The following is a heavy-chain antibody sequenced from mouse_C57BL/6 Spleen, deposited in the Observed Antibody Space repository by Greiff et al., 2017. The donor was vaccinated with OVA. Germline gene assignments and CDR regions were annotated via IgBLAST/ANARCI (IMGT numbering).Heavy chain of an antibody. J-gene: IGHJ1*03. V-gene: IGHV5-17*01. CDR2: ISSGSSTI. CDR1: GFTFSDYG. D-gene: IGHD1-1*01. CDR3: ARPGSRDWYFDV. Sequence: EVMLVESGGGLVKPGGSLKLSCAASGFTFSDYGMHWVRQAPEKGLEWVAYISSGSSTIYYADTVKGRFTISRDNAKNTLFLQMTSLRSEDTAMYYCARPGSRDWYFDVWGTGTTVTVSS.